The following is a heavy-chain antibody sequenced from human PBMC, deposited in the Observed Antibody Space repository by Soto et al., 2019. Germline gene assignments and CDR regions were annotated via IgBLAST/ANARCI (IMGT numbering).Heavy chain of an antibody. V-gene: IGHV3-30-3*01. CDR3: ARVSTATFPPISIDY. CDR2: ISYDGSNK. D-gene: IGHD3-16*01. J-gene: IGHJ4*02. CDR1: GFTFSSYA. Sequence: QVQLVESGGGVVQPGRSLRLSCAASGFTFSSYAMHWVRQAPGKGLEWVAVISYDGSNKYYADSVKGRFTISRDNSKNTRYLQMNSLRAEDTAVYYCARVSTATFPPISIDYWGQGTLVTVSS.